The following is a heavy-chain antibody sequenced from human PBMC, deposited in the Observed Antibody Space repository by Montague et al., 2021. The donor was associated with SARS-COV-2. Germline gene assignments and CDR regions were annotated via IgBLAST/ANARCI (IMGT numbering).Heavy chain of an antibody. V-gene: IGHV4-34*01. Sequence: SETLSLTCAVYGGSFSGYYWSWIRQPPGKGLEWIGEFSHRGGTNSNPSLKSRFTIPIDPSKNKFSQKLSSVTAADTALYYCARFAYRLLFIASYYGKDVWGQGTTVTVSS. CDR2: FSHRGGT. CDR1: GGSFSGYY. J-gene: IGHJ6*02. D-gene: IGHD2-2*01. CDR3: ARFAYRLLFIASYYGKDV.